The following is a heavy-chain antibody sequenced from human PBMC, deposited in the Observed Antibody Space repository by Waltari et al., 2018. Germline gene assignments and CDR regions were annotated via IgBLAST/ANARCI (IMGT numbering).Heavy chain of an antibody. CDR3: ARGRTPPGIAAAGSWYFDL. J-gene: IGHJ2*01. D-gene: IGHD6-13*01. CDR1: GGSISSYY. CDR2: IYPSGST. V-gene: IGHV4-4*07. Sequence: QVQLQESGPGLVKPSETLSLTCTVSGGSISSYYWSWIRQPAGKGLEWIGRIYPSGSTNYNPSLKSRVTMSVDTSKNQFSLKLSSVTAADTAVYYCARGRTPPGIAAAGSWYFDLWGRGTLVTVSS.